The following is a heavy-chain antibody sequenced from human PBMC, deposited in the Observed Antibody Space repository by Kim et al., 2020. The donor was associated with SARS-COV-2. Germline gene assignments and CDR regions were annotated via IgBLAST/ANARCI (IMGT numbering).Heavy chain of an antibody. J-gene: IGHJ2*01. CDR1: GGSISPYN. CDR2: IYYSGSA. Sequence: SGTLSLTCTVSGGSISPYNWNWIRQPPGKGLEWIGDIYYSGSANYNPSLKSRVTISVDTSKNQFSLKLSPVTTADTAVYYCAREAGEYRNGWGR. V-gene: IGHV4-59*13. D-gene: IGHD5-18*01. CDR3: AREAGEYRNG.